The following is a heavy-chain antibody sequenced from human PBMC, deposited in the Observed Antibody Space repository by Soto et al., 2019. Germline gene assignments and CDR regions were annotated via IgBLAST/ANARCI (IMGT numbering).Heavy chain of an antibody. Sequence: QVQLVQSGAEVKKPGASMKVSCKASGYTFSDYYMHWVRQAPGQGLECMGWISPNNGATIYAQKFQDRVTMTRDASITTAYMELSRLRSDDTAVYYCARGGEFCSTGSCNSSLGDAFDVWGQGTTVTVSS. D-gene: IGHD2-15*01. CDR1: GYTFSDYY. V-gene: IGHV1-2*02. J-gene: IGHJ3*01. CDR3: ARGGEFCSTGSCNSSLGDAFDV. CDR2: ISPNNGAT.